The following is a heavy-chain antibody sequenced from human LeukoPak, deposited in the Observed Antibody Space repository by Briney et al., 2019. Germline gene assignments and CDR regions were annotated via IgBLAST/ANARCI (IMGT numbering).Heavy chain of an antibody. Sequence: GGTLRLSCAASGVTFGDYAMHWVRQAPGKGLEWVSLITWDAGATYYEDSVKGRFTLSRDNSKNTLYLQMNSLRAEDTAVYYCAKKKTDYSYPSSFDYWGQGTLVTVSS. J-gene: IGHJ4*02. CDR1: GVTFGDYA. CDR2: ITWDAGAT. CDR3: AKKKTDYSYPSSFDY. D-gene: IGHD4-11*01. V-gene: IGHV3-43D*03.